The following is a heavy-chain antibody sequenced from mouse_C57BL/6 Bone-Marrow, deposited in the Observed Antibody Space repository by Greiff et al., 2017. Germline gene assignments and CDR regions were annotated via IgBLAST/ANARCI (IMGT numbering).Heavy chain of an antibody. V-gene: IGHV1-7*01. Sequence: VQRVESGAELAKPGASVKLSCKASGYTFTSYWMHWVKQRPGQGLEWIGYINPSSGYTKYNQKFKDKATLTADKSSSTAYMQLSSLTYEDSAVYYCARCYYGNYWAMDYWGQGTSVTVSS. J-gene: IGHJ4*01. CDR3: ARCYYGNYWAMDY. CDR1: GYTFTSYW. CDR2: INPSSGYT. D-gene: IGHD2-1*01.